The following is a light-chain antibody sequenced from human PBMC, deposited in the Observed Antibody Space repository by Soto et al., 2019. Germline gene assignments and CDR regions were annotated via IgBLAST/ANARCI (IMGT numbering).Light chain of an antibody. J-gene: IGKJ2*01. CDR3: QQYNSYSYT. CDR2: DDS. Sequence: DIQMTQSPSTLSASVGDRVTITCRASQSISSWLAWYQQKPGKAPKLLIYDDSILESGVPSRFSGSGSGTEFTLPFSSLQPDDFATYYCQQYNSYSYTFGQGTKLEIK. CDR1: QSISSW. V-gene: IGKV1-5*01.